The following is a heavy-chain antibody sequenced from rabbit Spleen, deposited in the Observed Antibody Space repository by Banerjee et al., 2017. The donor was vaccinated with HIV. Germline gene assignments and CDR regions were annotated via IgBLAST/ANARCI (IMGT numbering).Heavy chain of an antibody. Sequence: QEQLEESGGGLVKPEGSLTLTCKASGFSFSDRDVMCWVRQAPGKGLEWIACINTATGKPVYASWAKGRFTISKTSSTTVTLQMTSLTAADRATYFCARDTSSSFSSYGMDLWGPGTLVTVS. V-gene: IGHV1S45*01. CDR3: ARDTSSSFSSYGMDL. CDR2: INTATGKP. J-gene: IGHJ6*01. D-gene: IGHD1-1*01. CDR1: GFSFSDRDV.